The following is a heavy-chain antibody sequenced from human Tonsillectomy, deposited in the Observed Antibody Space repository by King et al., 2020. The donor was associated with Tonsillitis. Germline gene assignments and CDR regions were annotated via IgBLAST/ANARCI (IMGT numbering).Heavy chain of an antibody. D-gene: IGHD3-3*01. J-gene: IGHJ6*02. CDR1: GFTFSSYA. V-gene: IGHV3-30-3*01. CDR3: ARDVSGSYDFWSGYYYYYYGMDV. CDR2: ISYDGSNK. Sequence: VQLVESGGGVVQPGRSLRLSCAASGFTFSSYAMHWVRQAPGKGLEWVAVISYDGSNKYYADPVKGRFTLSRENSKNTLSLQMNSLRAEDTAVYYCARDVSGSYDFWSGYYYYYYGMDVWGQGTTVTVSS.